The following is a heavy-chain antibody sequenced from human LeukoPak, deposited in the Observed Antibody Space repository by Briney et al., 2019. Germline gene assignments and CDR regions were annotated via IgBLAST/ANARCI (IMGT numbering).Heavy chain of an antibody. CDR3: ARDTAMVPTTPDY. CDR1: GFTFSDYS. CDR2: ISSSSRTI. J-gene: IGHJ4*02. Sequence: GGSLRLSCAASGFTFSDYSMNWVRQAPGKGLEWLSYISSSSRTIYYADSVRGRFTVSRDNAKDSLYLQLNSLRAEDTAVYYCARDTAMVPTTPDYWGQGTLVTVSS. D-gene: IGHD5-18*01. V-gene: IGHV3-48*01.